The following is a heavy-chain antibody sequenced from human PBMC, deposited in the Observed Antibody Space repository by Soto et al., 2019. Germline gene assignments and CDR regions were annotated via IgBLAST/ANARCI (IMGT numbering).Heavy chain of an antibody. D-gene: IGHD6-13*01. V-gene: IGHV3-33*01. CDR1: GFTFSSYG. Sequence: QVQLVESGGGVVQSGRSLRLSCAASGFTFSSYGMHWVRQAPGKGLEWVAVIWYDGSNKYYADSVKGRFTISRDNSKNTLYLQMNSLRAEDTAVYYCARDKEVAAAGDYYYYGMDVWGQGTTVTVSS. CDR2: IWYDGSNK. J-gene: IGHJ6*02. CDR3: ARDKEVAAAGDYYYYGMDV.